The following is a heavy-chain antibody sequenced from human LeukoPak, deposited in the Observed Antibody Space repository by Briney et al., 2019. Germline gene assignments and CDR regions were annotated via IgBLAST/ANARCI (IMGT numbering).Heavy chain of an antibody. CDR3: AKVTSGP. CDR1: GFTFSNSG. CDR2: ISSSGDST. J-gene: IGHJ5*02. Sequence: GGSVRLSCAASGFTFSNSGMTWVRQAPGKGLGSVSAISSSGDSTYYADSVKGRFTISRDNSKNTLYLQMNSLRAEDTAIYYCAKVTSGPWGQGTLVTVSS. V-gene: IGHV3-23*01. D-gene: IGHD3-3*01.